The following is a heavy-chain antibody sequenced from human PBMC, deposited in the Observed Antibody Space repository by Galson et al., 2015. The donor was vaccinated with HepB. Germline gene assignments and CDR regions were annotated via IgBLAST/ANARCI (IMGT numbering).Heavy chain of an antibody. CDR2: VSISSRYI. V-gene: IGHV3-21*01. D-gene: IGHD5-12*01. CDR3: SREGVVDGYSGYPDY. J-gene: IGHJ4*02. Sequence: SLRLSCAASGFTFSTYGMSWVRQAPGKGLEWVPSVSISSRYIYYADSVKGRFTISRDNAKNSLYLQMNSLRVEDTALYYCSREGVVDGYSGYPDYWGQGTLVTVSS. CDR1: GFTFSTYG.